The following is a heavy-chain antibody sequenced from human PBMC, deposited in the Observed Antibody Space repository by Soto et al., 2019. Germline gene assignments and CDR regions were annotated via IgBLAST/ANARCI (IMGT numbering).Heavy chain of an antibody. CDR1: GGSISSGSYY. CDR2: IYYSGGI. CDR3: ARHMESDYRVLPNWFDP. D-gene: IGHD4-4*01. J-gene: IGHJ5*02. Sequence: QLQLQESGPGLVKPSETLSLTCTVSGGSISSGSYYWGWIRQPPGKGLEWIGSIYYSGGIYYNPSLKSRVTISVDTSKNQFSRWLSSVTAADTAVYYCARHMESDYRVLPNWFDPWGQGTLVTVSS. V-gene: IGHV4-39*01.